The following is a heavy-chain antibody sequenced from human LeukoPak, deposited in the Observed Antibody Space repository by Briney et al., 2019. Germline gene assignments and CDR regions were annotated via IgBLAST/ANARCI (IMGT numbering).Heavy chain of an antibody. CDR2: IYYSGST. D-gene: IGHD6-19*01. CDR1: GGSISSTSYY. Sequence: SETLSLTCTVSGGSISSTSYYWGWIRQPPGKGLEWIGSIYYSGSTYYNPSLKSRVAISADRSKNQFSLKLSSVTAADTAVYYCARDGDSSGWTRSDYWGQGTQVTVSS. V-gene: IGHV4-39*07. CDR3: ARDGDSSGWTRSDY. J-gene: IGHJ4*02.